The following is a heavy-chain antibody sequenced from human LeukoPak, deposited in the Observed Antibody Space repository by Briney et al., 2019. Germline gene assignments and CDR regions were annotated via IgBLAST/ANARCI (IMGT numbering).Heavy chain of an antibody. CDR1: GFTFSSYG. CDR2: ISDSGTTR. J-gene: IGHJ4*02. CDR3: MRGFSSSSGSY. D-gene: IGHD6-6*01. Sequence: GGSLRLSRAASGFTFSSYGMNWVRQTPGKGLERVSFISDSGTTRKYADSVEGRFSISRDNAKNSLYLQMNSLRAEDTAMYYCMRGFSSSSGSYWGQGTLVTVSS. V-gene: IGHV3-48*01.